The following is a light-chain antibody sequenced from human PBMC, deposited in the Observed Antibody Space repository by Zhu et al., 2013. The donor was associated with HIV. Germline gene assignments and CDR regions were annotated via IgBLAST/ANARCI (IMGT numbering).Light chain of an antibody. Sequence: EIVMTQSPATLSVSPGERVTLSCRASQSVRSNLAWYQQKPGLAPRLLIYGASTRATGIPARFSGSGSGTEFTLTISSLQSEDFAVYYCQQYNNWWTFGQGTKVEIK. CDR2: GAS. J-gene: IGKJ1*01. V-gene: IGKV3-15*01. CDR3: QQYNNWWT. CDR1: QSVRSN.